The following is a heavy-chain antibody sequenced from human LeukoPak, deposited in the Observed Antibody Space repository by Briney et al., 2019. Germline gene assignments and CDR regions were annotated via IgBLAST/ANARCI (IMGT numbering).Heavy chain of an antibody. J-gene: IGHJ6*02. D-gene: IGHD6-6*01. Sequence: PGGSLRLSCAASGFAFSGYGMHWVRQAPGKGLEWVALISYGGNNKYYADSVKGRFTISRDNSKNTLYLQMNSLRPEDTAVYYCAKYSSSSNYYYGMDVWGQGTTVTVSS. V-gene: IGHV3-30*18. CDR1: GFAFSGYG. CDR3: AKYSSSSNYYYGMDV. CDR2: ISYGGNNK.